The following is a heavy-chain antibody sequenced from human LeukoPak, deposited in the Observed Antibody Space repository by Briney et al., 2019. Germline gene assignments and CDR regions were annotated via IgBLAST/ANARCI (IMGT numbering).Heavy chain of an antibody. V-gene: IGHV1-69*13. Sequence: SVKVSCKASGGTFSSYAVNWVRQAPGQGLEWMGGIIPIFGTANYAQKFQDRVTITADESTSTAYMELSSLRSEDTAIYYCASRLYCSNTRCRNFPFAYWGQGTLVTVSS. CDR1: GGTFSSYA. CDR2: IIPIFGTA. D-gene: IGHD2-2*01. J-gene: IGHJ4*02. CDR3: ASRLYCSNTRCRNFPFAY.